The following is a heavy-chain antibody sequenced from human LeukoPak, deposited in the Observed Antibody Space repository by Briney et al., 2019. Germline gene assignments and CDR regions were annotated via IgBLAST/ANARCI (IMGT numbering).Heavy chain of an antibody. D-gene: IGHD5-18*01. J-gene: IGHJ4*02. CDR3: AKVSRGYNYVIDY. CDR2: IYHSGST. V-gene: IGHV4-38-2*02. Sequence: PSETLSLTCTVSGYSISTGNYWGWIRKPPGKGLEWIGSIYHSGSTYYNPSLKSRVTISLDTSKNQFSLKLSSVTAADTAVYYCAKVSRGYNYVIDYWGQGTLVTVSS. CDR1: GYSISTGNY.